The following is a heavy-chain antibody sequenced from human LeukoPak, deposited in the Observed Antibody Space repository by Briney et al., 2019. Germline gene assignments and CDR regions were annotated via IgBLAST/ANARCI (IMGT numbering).Heavy chain of an antibody. J-gene: IGHJ4*02. CDR3: ARVYEYSSSSALDY. Sequence: IINPSGGSTTYAQNFHARLTMTRDTSTRTVYMELRRQRAEDAAVYYCARVYEYSSSSALDYWGQGTLVTVSS. D-gene: IGHD6-6*01. V-gene: IGHV1-46*03. CDR2: INPSGGST.